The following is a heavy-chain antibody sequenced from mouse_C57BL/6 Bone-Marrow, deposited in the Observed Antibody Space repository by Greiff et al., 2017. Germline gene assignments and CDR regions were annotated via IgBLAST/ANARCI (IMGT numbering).Heavy chain of an antibody. CDR1: GFNIKNTY. Sequence: VQLQQSVAELVRPGASVKLSCTASGFNIKNTYMHWVKQRPEQGLEWIGRIDPANGNTKYAPKFQCKATITADTSSNIAYLQHSSLTSEDTAIYYCARPYYGSSYGGAMDYWGQGTSVTVSS. D-gene: IGHD1-1*01. CDR2: IDPANGNT. CDR3: ARPYYGSSYGGAMDY. V-gene: IGHV14-3*01. J-gene: IGHJ4*01.